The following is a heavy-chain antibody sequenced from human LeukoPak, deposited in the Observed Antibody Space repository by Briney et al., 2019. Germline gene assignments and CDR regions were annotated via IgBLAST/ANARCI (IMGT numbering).Heavy chain of an antibody. Sequence: SETLSLTCTVSGYSMSSGYYWGWIRQPPGKGLEWIGSIYYSGSTYYNPSLKSRVTISVDTSKNQFSLKLSSVTAADTAVYYCAAPPYSSSWYGYNYYYMDVWGKGTTVTISS. D-gene: IGHD6-13*01. CDR1: GYSMSSGYY. V-gene: IGHV4-38-2*02. CDR3: AAPPYSSSWYGYNYYYMDV. CDR2: IYYSGST. J-gene: IGHJ6*03.